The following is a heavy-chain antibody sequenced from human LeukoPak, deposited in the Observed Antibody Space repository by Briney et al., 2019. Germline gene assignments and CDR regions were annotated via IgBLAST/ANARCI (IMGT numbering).Heavy chain of an antibody. CDR3: ARDDLRDGAFDI. CDR2: ISSSSVYI. V-gene: IGHV3-21*04. J-gene: IGHJ3*02. Sequence: PGGSLRLSCTASGFTFSKYHMNWVRQAPGKGLEWGSSISSSSVYIHYADSVKGRFTISRDNSKNSLYLQMSSLTAEDTALFYCARDDLRDGAFDIWGQGTMVTVSS. CDR1: GFTFSKYH.